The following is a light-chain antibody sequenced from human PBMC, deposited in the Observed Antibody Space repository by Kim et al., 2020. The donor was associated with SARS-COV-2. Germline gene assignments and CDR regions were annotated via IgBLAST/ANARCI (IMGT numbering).Light chain of an antibody. CDR2: EDN. J-gene: IGLJ2*01. CDR3: QSYDSSNVV. CDR1: RGSVASNY. Sequence: AITSSCTRRRGSVASNYVQWSQQRPGSAPTTVIYEDNQRPSGVPDRFSGSIDSSSNSASLTISGLKTEDEADYYCQSYDSSNVVFGGGTQLTVL. V-gene: IGLV6-57*03.